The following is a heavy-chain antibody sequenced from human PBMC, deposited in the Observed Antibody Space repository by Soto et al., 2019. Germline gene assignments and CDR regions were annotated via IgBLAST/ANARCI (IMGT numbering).Heavy chain of an antibody. D-gene: IGHD2-21*01. Sequence: QVQLQESGPGLVKPTQTLSLTCTVSGASISRGGYYWSWIRQLPGKGLEWIAYIYYTGSAYYNPSLKSRVTLSVDMSNNVFSLKLNSVTAADTAVYYCAREIIAWYFDNWGQGALVTVSS. J-gene: IGHJ4*02. CDR1: GASISRGGYY. V-gene: IGHV4-31*03. CDR3: AREIIAWYFDN. CDR2: IYYTGSA.